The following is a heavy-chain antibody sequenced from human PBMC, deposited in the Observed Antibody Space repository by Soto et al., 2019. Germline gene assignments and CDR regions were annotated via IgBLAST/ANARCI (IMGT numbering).Heavy chain of an antibody. Sequence: QVQLQQWGAGLVKPSETLSLNCAVYGASFNGYYWSWIRQPPGKGLEWIGEINHGERTKYNPSLKSRVTMSVDTSKNQFSLKLRSVTAADTGVYYCARVGSSGWGALRYDYGMDVWGHGTTVTVSS. D-gene: IGHD6-19*01. CDR2: INHGERT. CDR3: ARVGSSGWGALRYDYGMDV. J-gene: IGHJ6*02. V-gene: IGHV4-34*02. CDR1: GASFNGYY.